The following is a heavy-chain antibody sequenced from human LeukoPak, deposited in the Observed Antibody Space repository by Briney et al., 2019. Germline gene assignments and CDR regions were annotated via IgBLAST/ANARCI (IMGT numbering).Heavy chain of an antibody. CDR2: INHSGST. D-gene: IGHD3-10*01. CDR1: GGSFSGYY. V-gene: IGHV4-34*01. J-gene: IGHJ6*03. CDR3: ARGVLVRGYYYYMDV. Sequence: PSETLSLTCAVYGGSFSGYYWSWIRQPPGKGLEWIGEINHSGSTNYNPSLKSRVTISVDTSKSQCSLKLSSVSAADTAVYYCARGVLVRGYYYYMDVWGKGTRVTVSS.